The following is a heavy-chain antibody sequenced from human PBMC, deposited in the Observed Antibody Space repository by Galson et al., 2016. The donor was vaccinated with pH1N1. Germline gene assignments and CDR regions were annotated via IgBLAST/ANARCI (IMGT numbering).Heavy chain of an antibody. D-gene: IGHD3-10*01. V-gene: IGHV1-46*01. CDR3: ILMSRGNALNM. Sequence: SVKVSCKASGYIFTSYYIHWVRQAPGQGLEWLGVIDPRGGTTYAQKFHGRVTMTSDTSTNTVSLELSSLKSDDTAVYYCILMSRGNALNMWGQGTMVTVSS. CDR2: IDPRGGT. J-gene: IGHJ3*02. CDR1: GYIFTSYY.